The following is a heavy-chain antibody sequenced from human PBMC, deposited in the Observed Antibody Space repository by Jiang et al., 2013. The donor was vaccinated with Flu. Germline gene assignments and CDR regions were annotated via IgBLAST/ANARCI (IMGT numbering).Heavy chain of an antibody. CDR2: IYPGDSDT. V-gene: IGHV5-51*03. CDR3: ATFYYDSDSYVLNWAMHH. CDR1: GFTFISYW. D-gene: IGHD3-10*01. Sequence: VESGTEVKKPGESLKISCKASGFTFISYWIGWVRPTPGKGLEWMGIIYPGDSDTRYSPSFQGQFTISADKSITTAYLQWSSLKASDTAIYYCATFYYDSDSYVLNWAMHHWGQGTQVTVSS. J-gene: IGHJ1*01.